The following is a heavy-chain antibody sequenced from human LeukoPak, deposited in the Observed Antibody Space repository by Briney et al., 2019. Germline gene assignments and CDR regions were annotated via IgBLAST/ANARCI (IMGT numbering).Heavy chain of an antibody. D-gene: IGHD6-19*01. CDR1: GFSFSSYG. Sequence: GGSLRLSCAGSGFSFSSYGMHWVRQAPGKGLEWMAFIRSDGSNKYYADSLKGRFTISRDNSMSTLYLQMNSLRAEDTAVYYCARILDSAWGEPGYWGQGPLVTVSS. J-gene: IGHJ4*02. CDR3: ARILDSAWGEPGY. V-gene: IGHV3-30*02. CDR2: IRSDGSNK.